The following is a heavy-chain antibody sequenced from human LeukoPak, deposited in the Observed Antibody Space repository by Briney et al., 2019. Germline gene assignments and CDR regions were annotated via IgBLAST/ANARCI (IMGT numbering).Heavy chain of an antibody. Sequence: GGSLRLSCAASGFTVSSNYMSWVRQAPGKGLEWVSVIYSGGSTYYADSVKGRFTISRDNSKNTLYLQMNSRRAEDTAVCYCARVVTDYFDYWGQGTLVTVSS. V-gene: IGHV3-66*01. CDR1: GFTVSSNY. J-gene: IGHJ4*02. CDR3: ARVVTDYFDY. CDR2: IYSGGST. D-gene: IGHD3-16*02.